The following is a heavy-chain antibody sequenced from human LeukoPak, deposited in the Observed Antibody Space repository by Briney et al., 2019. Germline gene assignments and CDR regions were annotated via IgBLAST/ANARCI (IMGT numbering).Heavy chain of an antibody. D-gene: IGHD2-15*01. CDR1: GYTFTGYY. V-gene: IGHV1-2*02. CDR2: INPNSGGT. CDR3: AREGCSGGSCYLEGMDV. J-gene: IGHJ6*02. Sequence: PGASVKVSCKASGYTFTGYYMHWVRQAPGQGLEWMGWINPNSGGTNYAQKFQGRVTMTRDTSISTAYMELSRLRSDDTAVYYCAREGCSGGSCYLEGMDVWGQGTTVTVSS.